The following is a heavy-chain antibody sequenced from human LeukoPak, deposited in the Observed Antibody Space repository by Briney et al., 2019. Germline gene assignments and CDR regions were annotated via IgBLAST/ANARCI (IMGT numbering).Heavy chain of an antibody. V-gene: IGHV1-18*01. J-gene: IGHJ4*02. D-gene: IGHD1-26*01. Sequence: GASVKVSCKASGYTFTSYGISWVRQAPGQGLEWMGWISAYNGNTNYAQKLQGRVTVTTDTSTSTAYMELRSLRSDDTAVYYCARDPEDRYSGSFHYFDYWGQGTLVTVSS. CDR1: GYTFTSYG. CDR2: ISAYNGNT. CDR3: ARDPEDRYSGSFHYFDY.